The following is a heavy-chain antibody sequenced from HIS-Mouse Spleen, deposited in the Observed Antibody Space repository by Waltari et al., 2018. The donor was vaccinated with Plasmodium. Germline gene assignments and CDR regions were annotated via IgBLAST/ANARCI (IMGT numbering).Heavy chain of an antibody. J-gene: IGHJ2*01. V-gene: IGHV3-21*01. CDR3: AREDILTGYYNDYWYFDL. D-gene: IGHD3-9*01. Sequence: EVQLVESGGGLVKPGGSLRLSCAASGFTFSYYRMNWVRQAPGKGLEWVSAISSSSSYIDYADSVKGRFTISRDNAKNSLYLQMNSLRAEDTAVYYCAREDILTGYYNDYWYFDLWGRGSLVTVSS. CDR1: GFTFSYYR. CDR2: ISSSSSYI.